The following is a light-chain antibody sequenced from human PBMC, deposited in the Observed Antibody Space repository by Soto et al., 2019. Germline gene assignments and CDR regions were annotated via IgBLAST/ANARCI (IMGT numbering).Light chain of an antibody. CDR2: GAS. V-gene: IGKV3-15*01. CDR3: QQYNNWPLT. CDR1: QSVSSN. J-gene: IGKJ1*01. Sequence: EIVMTQSAATLSVSPGERATLYCRASQSVSSNLAWYQQKPGQAPRLLIYGASTRATGIPARFSGSGSGTEFTLTISSLQSEDFAVYYCQQYNNWPLTFGQGTKVDNK.